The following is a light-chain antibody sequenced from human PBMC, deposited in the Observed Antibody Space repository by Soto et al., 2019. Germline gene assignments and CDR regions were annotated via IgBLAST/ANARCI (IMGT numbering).Light chain of an antibody. CDR3: SSYTSSSPRV. CDR1: SSDVGGYNY. CDR2: DVS. J-gene: IGLJ2*01. V-gene: IGLV2-14*01. Sequence: QSVLTQPASVSGSPGQSITISCTGTSSDVGGYNYVSWYQQHPGKAPKLMIYDVSNRPSGVSNRFSGSKFGNTASLTISGLQAEDEADYYCSSYTSSSPRVFGGGTQLTVL.